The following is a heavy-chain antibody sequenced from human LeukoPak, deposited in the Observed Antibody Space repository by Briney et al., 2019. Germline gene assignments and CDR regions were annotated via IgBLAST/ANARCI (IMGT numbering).Heavy chain of an antibody. V-gene: IGHV3-23*01. CDR1: GFTFGGYA. CDR2: ISGGSVDS. D-gene: IGHD6-13*01. CDR3: GRTIAQYSNSWLYYFYGLDV. Sequence: PGGSLRLSCTASGFTFGGYAMTWVRQAPGKGLEWVSSISGGSVDSYYADSVKGRFTISRDNSRSTLYLQMNSLRADDTAVYYCGRTIAQYSNSWLYYFYGLDVWGQGTTVTVSS. J-gene: IGHJ6*02.